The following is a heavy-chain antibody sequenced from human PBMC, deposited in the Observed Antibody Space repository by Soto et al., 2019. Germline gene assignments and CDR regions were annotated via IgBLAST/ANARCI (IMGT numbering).Heavy chain of an antibody. J-gene: IGHJ4*02. Sequence: ESGGGVVQPGRSLRLSCAASGFPFTSYGMHWVREGPDKGLEWVAIISYDGSDKYYADSVKGRFTISRDNSKNTLYLQMTSLRPEDTALYYCVGGQYYFDYRGQGTLVIVSS. CDR3: VGGQYYFDY. CDR2: ISYDGSDK. D-gene: IGHD3-10*01. CDR1: GFPFTSYG. V-gene: IGHV3-30*03.